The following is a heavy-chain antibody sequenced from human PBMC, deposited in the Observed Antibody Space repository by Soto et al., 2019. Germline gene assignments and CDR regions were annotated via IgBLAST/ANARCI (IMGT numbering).Heavy chain of an antibody. CDR3: ASGGAGYLDL. D-gene: IGHD1-26*01. Sequence: QVPLVQSGAEVQKPGSSVKVSCKAAGGTFNSYAIFWVRQAPGQGLEWMGGIIPALDSPHYAQSFQGRLTLSAAMSTSTAHMDLRSLRSDDTAVYYCASGGAGYLDLWGQGTLVTVSA. V-gene: IGHV1-69*06. CDR1: GGTFNSYA. CDR2: IIPALDSP. J-gene: IGHJ4*02.